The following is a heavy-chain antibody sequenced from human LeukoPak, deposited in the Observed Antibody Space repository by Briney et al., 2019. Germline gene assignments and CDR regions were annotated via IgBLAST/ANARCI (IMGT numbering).Heavy chain of an antibody. CDR2: ISSSSIYI. CDR1: GFTFSSYA. CDR3: ARGRQNSGSYSDAFDI. Sequence: GGSLRLSCAASGFTFSSYAMHWVRQAPGKGLEWVSPISSSSIYIYYADSLKGRFTISRDNAKNSLSLQMNSLRAEDTAVYYCARGRQNSGSYSDAFDIWGQGTVVTVSS. V-gene: IGHV3-21*01. D-gene: IGHD1-26*01. J-gene: IGHJ3*02.